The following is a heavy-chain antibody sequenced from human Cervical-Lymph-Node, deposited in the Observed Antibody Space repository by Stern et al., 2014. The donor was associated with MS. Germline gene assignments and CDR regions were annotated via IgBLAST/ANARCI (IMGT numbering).Heavy chain of an antibody. CDR2: IWYDGSNR. Sequence: VQLVESGGGVVQPGRSLRLSCAASGFTFSSSGMHWVRQAPGTGLEWLAIIWYDGSNRYYADSVKGRFIISRDNSKNTLYLQMNSLRAEDTAVYYCAREGGNTAEYFQHWGQGTLVTVSS. D-gene: IGHD4-23*01. J-gene: IGHJ1*01. CDR3: AREGGNTAEYFQH. V-gene: IGHV3-33*01. CDR1: GFTFSSSG.